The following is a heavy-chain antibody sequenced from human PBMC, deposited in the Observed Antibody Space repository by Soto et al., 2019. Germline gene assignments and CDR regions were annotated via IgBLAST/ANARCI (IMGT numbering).Heavy chain of an antibody. CDR2: IIPIFGTA. CDR1: GGTFSSYA. D-gene: IGHD5-12*01. J-gene: IGHJ4*02. Sequence: QVQLVQSGAEVKKPGSSVKVSCKASGGTFSSYAISWVRQAPGQGLEWMGGIIPIFGTANYAQKFQGRVTITADESTSTAYMELSRLRAEDTAVYYCVRLVNSGDDPAGYFVYWGQGTLVSVSS. V-gene: IGHV1-69*01. CDR3: VRLVNSGDDPAGYFVY.